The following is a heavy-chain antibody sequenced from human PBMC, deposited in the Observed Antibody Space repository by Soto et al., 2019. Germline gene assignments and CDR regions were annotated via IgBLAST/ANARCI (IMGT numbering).Heavy chain of an antibody. CDR3: AIVSFVVVPAAMNYFDY. Sequence: SGPPLVNPTQTLTLTCSFSVFSLSTSGVGVGWIRQPPGKALKWLALVYCDADKRHRPSLKSRLTITKNISKNQVVNTMTNMDPVDTATYDIAIVSFVVVPAAMNYFDYCGQGTLVTVSS. CDR2: VYCDADK. J-gene: IGHJ4*02. D-gene: IGHD2-2*01. V-gene: IGHV2-5*02. CDR1: VFSLSTSGVG.